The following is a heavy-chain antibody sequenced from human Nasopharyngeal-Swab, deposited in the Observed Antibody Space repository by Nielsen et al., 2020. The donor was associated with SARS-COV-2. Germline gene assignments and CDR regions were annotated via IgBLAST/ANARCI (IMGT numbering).Heavy chain of an antibody. CDR1: GYSFRTYG. CDR2: ISGSGDISGGGGST. CDR3: AKDLRGPYFF. J-gene: IGHJ4*02. Sequence: GESLKISCVASGYSFRTYGMSWVRQAPGKGLEWVAAISGSGDISGGGGSTYYADSVKGRFTISRDNSTNTLSLQMNSLRAEDTAVYYCAKDLRGPYFFWGQGTLVTVSS. V-gene: IGHV3-23*01. D-gene: IGHD2/OR15-2a*01.